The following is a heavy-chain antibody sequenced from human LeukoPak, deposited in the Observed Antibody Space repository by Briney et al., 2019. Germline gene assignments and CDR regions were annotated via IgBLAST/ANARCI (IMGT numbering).Heavy chain of an antibody. CDR3: AKDIRGYSYGYVDY. D-gene: IGHD5-18*01. J-gene: IGHJ4*02. CDR2: ISYDGSNE. CDR1: GFTFSNYG. V-gene: IGHV3-30*18. Sequence: GGSLRLSCAASGFTFSNYGMHWVRQAPGKGLEWVAFISYDGSNEYSGDSVKGRFTISRDSSKNTLYLQMNSLRAEDTAVYYCAKDIRGYSYGYVDYWGQGTLVTVSS.